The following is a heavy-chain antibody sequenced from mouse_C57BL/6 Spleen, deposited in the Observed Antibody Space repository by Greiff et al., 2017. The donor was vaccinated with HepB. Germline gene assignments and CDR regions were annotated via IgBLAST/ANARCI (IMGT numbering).Heavy chain of an antibody. CDR2: ISSGSSTI. CDR1: GFTFSDYG. D-gene: IGHD1-1*01. CDR3: ARTLYYGSNYFDY. J-gene: IGHJ2*01. Sequence: EVQLVESGGGLVKPGGSLKLSCAASGFTFSDYGMHWVRQAPEKGLEWVAYISSGSSTIYYADTVKGRFTISRDNAKNTLFLQMTSLRSEDTAMYYCARTLYYGSNYFDYWGQGTTLTVSS. V-gene: IGHV5-17*01.